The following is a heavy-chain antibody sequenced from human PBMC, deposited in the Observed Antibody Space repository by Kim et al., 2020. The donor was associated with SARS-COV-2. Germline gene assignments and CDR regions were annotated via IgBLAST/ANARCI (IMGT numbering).Heavy chain of an antibody. CDR2: VSYSGNT. D-gene: IGHD2-15*01. V-gene: IGHV4-59*08. CDR3: ARGPQLYYFYY. CDR1: GGSISSYY. J-gene: IGHJ4*02. Sequence: SETLSLTCNVSGGSISSYYWNWIRQPPGKGLEWIGYVSYSGNTNYKPSLKSRVTISVDTSKNQFSLKVSSVTAADTAVYYCARGPQLYYFYYWGQGTLVTVSS.